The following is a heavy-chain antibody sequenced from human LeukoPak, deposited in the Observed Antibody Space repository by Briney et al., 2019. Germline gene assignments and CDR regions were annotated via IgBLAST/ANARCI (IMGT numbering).Heavy chain of an antibody. V-gene: IGHV1-69*13. CDR3: ARNAVPDRPYSGMDV. J-gene: IGHJ6*04. Sequence: SVKVSCKAFGGTFSSYAISWVRQAPGQGLEWMGGIIPIFGTANYAQKFQGRVTITADESTSTAYMELSSLRSEDTAVYYCARNAVPDRPYSGMDVWGKGTTVTVSS. D-gene: IGHD2-2*01. CDR2: IIPIFGTA. CDR1: GGTFSSYA.